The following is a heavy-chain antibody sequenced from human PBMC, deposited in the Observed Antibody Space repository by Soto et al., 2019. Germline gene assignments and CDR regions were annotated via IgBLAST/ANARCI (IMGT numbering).Heavy chain of an antibody. CDR3: ARDFGNDLSAPGAVFDY. Sequence: ASVKVSCKVSGYTLTELSMHWVRQAPGKGLEWMGGFDPEDGETIYAQKLQGRVTLTTDTSTSTAYMELRSLASDDTALYYCARDFGNDLSAPGAVFDYWGQGTLVTVSS. CDR1: GYTLTELS. D-gene: IGHD3-16*01. CDR2: FDPEDGET. V-gene: IGHV1-24*01. J-gene: IGHJ4*02.